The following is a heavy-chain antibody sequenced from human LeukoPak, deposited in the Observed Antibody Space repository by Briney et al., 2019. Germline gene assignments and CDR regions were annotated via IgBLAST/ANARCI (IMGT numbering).Heavy chain of an antibody. CDR1: GGSISSGSYY. V-gene: IGHV4-61*02. CDR2: IYTSGST. D-gene: IGHD6-13*01. Sequence: SETLSLTCAVSGGSISSGSYYWRWIRQPAGKGLEWIGRIYTSGSTNYNPSLKSRVTISVDTSKNQFSLKLSSVTAADTAVYYCARVGGSIAAVFDPRGQGTLVTVSS. CDR3: ARVGGSIAAVFDP. J-gene: IGHJ5*02.